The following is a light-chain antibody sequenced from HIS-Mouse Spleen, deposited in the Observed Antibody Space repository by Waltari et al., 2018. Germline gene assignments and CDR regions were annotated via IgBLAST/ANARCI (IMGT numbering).Light chain of an antibody. CDR3: YSTDSSGNHRV. CDR2: EDS. J-gene: IGLJ2*01. Sequence: SYELTQPPSVSVSPGQTARITCSGDALPKKYAYWYQQKSGQAPVLVLYEDSKRPSGSPGRLSCSSSGTMATLTISGAQVEDEADYYGYSTDSSGNHRVFGGGTKLTVL. V-gene: IGLV3-10*01. CDR1: ALPKKY.